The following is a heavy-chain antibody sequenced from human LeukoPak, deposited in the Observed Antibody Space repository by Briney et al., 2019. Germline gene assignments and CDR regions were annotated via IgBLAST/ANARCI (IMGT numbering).Heavy chain of an antibody. CDR1: GYSISSGYY. D-gene: IGHD3-9*01. J-gene: IGHJ4*02. CDR3: ARISRGPYYDILTGYRSGYFDY. Sequence: PSETLSLTCTVSGYSISSGYYWGWIRQPPGKGLEWIGSIYHSGSTYYNPSLKSRVAISVDTSKNQFSLKLSSVIAADTAVYYCARISRGPYYDILTGYRSGYFDYWGQGTLVTVSS. CDR2: IYHSGST. V-gene: IGHV4-38-2*02.